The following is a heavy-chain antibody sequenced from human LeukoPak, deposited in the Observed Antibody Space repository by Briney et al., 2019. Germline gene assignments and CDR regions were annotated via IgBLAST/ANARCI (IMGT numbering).Heavy chain of an antibody. CDR3: TRYCSGGASYAYDAFDI. V-gene: IGHV1-18*01. Sequence: ASVKVSCKPSGFTFSTYDFNWVRQAPGQGLEWVGWISPYNGDSKYAQRLQGRVTMTTDASTSTAYMELRSLRSDDTAVYYCTRYCSGGASYAYDAFDIWGQGTMVTVSS. CDR2: ISPYNGDS. J-gene: IGHJ3*02. CDR1: GFTFSTYD. D-gene: IGHD2-15*01.